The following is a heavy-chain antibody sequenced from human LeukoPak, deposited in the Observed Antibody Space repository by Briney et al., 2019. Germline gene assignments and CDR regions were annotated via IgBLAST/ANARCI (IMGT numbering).Heavy chain of an antibody. CDR3: AKGGSATITTGGFDP. Sequence: PGGSLRLSCAASEFTFSNYDMHWVRQAPGKGLEWVAVISYDGSNKYYVDSVKGRFTISRDNSKNTLYLQVNSLRAEDTAIYYCAKGGSATITTGGFDPWGQGTLVTVSS. V-gene: IGHV3-30*18. D-gene: IGHD4-11*01. CDR2: ISYDGSNK. CDR1: EFTFSNYD. J-gene: IGHJ5*02.